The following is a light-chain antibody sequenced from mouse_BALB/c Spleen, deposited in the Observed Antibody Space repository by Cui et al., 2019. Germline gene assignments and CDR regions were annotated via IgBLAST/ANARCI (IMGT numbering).Light chain of an antibody. CDR2: LTS. V-gene: IGKV4-68*01. J-gene: IGKJ4*01. Sequence: QIVLTQSPALMSASPGEKVTMTCSASSSVSYMYWYQQKPRSSPKPWIYLTSNLASGVPARFSGSGSGTSYSLTISSMEAEDAATYYCQQWSSNHFTFGSGTKLEIK. CDR1: SSVSY. CDR3: QQWSSNHFT.